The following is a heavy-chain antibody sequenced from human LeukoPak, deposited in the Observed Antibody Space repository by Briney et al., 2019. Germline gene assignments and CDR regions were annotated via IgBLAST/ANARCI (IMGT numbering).Heavy chain of an antibody. CDR1: GFTFSSYW. CDR3: ARYEDYDILTGYYEHYGMDV. Sequence: PGGSLRLSCAASGFTFSSYWMSWVRQAPGKGLEWVANIKQDGSEKYYVDSVKGRFTISRDNAKNSLYLQMNSLRAEDTAVYYCARYEDYDILTGYYEHYGMDVWGQGTTVTVSS. CDR2: IKQDGSEK. V-gene: IGHV3-7*01. D-gene: IGHD3-9*01. J-gene: IGHJ6*02.